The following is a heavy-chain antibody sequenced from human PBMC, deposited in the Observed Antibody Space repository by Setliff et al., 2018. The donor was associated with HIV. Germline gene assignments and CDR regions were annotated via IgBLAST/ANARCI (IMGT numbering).Heavy chain of an antibody. CDR3: AKESPRAGYSVFDY. CDR2: ISSTSSNI. D-gene: IGHD5-18*01. Sequence: GGSLRLSCAASGFSFSSYGMNWVRQAPGKGLEWVSYISSTSSNIYYVDSVEGRFTISRDNSKNTLYLQMNSLRAEDTAVYYCAKESPRAGYSVFDYWGQGTLVTVSS. J-gene: IGHJ4*02. V-gene: IGHV3-48*01. CDR1: GFSFSSYG.